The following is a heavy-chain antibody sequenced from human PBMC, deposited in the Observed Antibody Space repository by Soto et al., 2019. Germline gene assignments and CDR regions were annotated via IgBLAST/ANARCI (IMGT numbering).Heavy chain of an antibody. D-gene: IGHD3-9*01. V-gene: IGHV3-30*03. CDR2: ISYDGSNK. CDR3: ASPAQLELRYFDWFPFFDI. J-gene: IGHJ3*02. CDR1: GCTFSSYG. Sequence: GGSLRLSCAASGCTFSSYGMHWVRQAPGKGLEWVAVISYDGSNKYYADSVKGRFTISRDNSKNTLYLQMNSLRAEDTAVYYCASPAQLELRYFDWFPFFDIWGQGTMVTVSS.